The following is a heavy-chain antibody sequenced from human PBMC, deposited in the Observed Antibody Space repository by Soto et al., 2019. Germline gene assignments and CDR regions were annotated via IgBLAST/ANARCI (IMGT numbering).Heavy chain of an antibody. CDR3: ARVVPAAIFRTPKYNWFDP. CDR2: ISAYNGNT. J-gene: IGHJ5*02. V-gene: IGHV1-18*04. CDR1: GYTFTSYG. Sequence: ASVKVSCKASGYTFTSYGISWVRQAPGQGLEWMGWISAYNGNTNYAQKLQGRVTMTTDTSTSTAYMELRSLRSDDTAVYYCARVVPAAIFRTPKYNWFDPWGQGTLLRVCS. D-gene: IGHD2-2*02.